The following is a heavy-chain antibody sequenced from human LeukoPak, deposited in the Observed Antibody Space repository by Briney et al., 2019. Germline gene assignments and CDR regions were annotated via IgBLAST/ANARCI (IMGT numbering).Heavy chain of an antibody. V-gene: IGHV4-59*01. CDR2: IYYSGST. CDR3: ARDSVVPAAIGDYYYGMDV. J-gene: IGHJ6*02. CDR1: GGSISSYY. D-gene: IGHD2-2*02. Sequence: SETLSLTCTVSGGSISSYYWSWIRQPPGKGLEWIGYIYYSGSTNYNPSLKSRVTISVDTSKNQFSLKLSSVTAADTAVYYCARDSVVPAAIGDYYYGMDVWGQGTTVTVSS.